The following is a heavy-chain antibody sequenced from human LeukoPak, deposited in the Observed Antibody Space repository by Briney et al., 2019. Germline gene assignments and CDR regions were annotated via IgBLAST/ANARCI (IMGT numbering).Heavy chain of an antibody. Sequence: GGSLRLSXAASGFTFSSYSMNWVRQAPGKGMEWVSSISSSSSYIYYADSVKGRFTISRDNAKNSLYLQMNSLRAEDTAVYYCARANYDFDAFDIWGQGTMVTVSS. V-gene: IGHV3-21*01. D-gene: IGHD3-22*01. CDR3: ARANYDFDAFDI. CDR2: ISSSSSYI. J-gene: IGHJ3*02. CDR1: GFTFSSYS.